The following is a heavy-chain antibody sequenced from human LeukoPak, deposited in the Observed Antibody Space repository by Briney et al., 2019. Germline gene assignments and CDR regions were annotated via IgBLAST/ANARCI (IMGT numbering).Heavy chain of an antibody. J-gene: IGHJ4*02. D-gene: IGHD6-19*01. V-gene: IGHV3-73*01. CDR2: IRSKANSYAT. CDR3: TRHGIAVAGPYYFDY. CDR1: GFTFSGSA. Sequence: GGSLKLSCAASGFTFSGSAMHWVRQASGKGLEWVGRIRSKANSYATAYAASVKGRFTISRDDSKNTAYLQMNSLKTEDTAVYYCTRHGIAVAGPYYFDYWGQGTLVTVSS.